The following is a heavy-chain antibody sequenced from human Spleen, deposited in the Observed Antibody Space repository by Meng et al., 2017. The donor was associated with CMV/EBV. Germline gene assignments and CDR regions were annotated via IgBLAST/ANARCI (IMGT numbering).Heavy chain of an antibody. CDR1: GGSFSGYY. J-gene: IGHJ4*02. CDR2: INHSGST. D-gene: IGHD6-13*01. Sequence: YGGSFSGYYWSWIRQPPGKGLEWIGAINHSGSTNYNPSLKSRVTISVDTSKNQFSLKLSSVTAADTAVYYCARATGQIAAAGTCFDYWGQGTLVTVSS. V-gene: IGHV4-34*01. CDR3: ARATGQIAAAGTCFDY.